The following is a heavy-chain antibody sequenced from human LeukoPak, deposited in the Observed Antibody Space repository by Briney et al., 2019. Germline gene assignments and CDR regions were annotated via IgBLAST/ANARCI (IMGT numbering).Heavy chain of an antibody. Sequence: SETLSLTCTVSGGSISSSSYYWGWTGQPPGKGLEWIGSIYYSGSTYYNPSLKSRVTISVDTSKNQFSLKLSSVTAADTAVYYCARQLKWLRTNWFDPWGQGTLVTVSS. D-gene: IGHD5-12*01. J-gene: IGHJ5*02. V-gene: IGHV4-39*01. CDR3: ARQLKWLRTNWFDP. CDR2: IYYSGST. CDR1: GGSISSSSYY.